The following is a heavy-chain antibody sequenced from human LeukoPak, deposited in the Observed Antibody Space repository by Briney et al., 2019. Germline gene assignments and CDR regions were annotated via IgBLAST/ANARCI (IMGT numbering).Heavy chain of an antibody. CDR2: ISSSSSYI. CDR1: GFTFSSYS. Sequence: GGSLRLSCAASGFTFSSYSMNWVRQAPGKGLEWVSSISSSSSYIYYADSVKGRFTISRDNAKNSLYLQMNSLRAEDTALYYCAKDRGSGYSYGYPGDYYYYGMDVWGQGTTVTVSS. D-gene: IGHD5-18*01. V-gene: IGHV3-21*04. CDR3: AKDRGSGYSYGYPGDYYYYGMDV. J-gene: IGHJ6*02.